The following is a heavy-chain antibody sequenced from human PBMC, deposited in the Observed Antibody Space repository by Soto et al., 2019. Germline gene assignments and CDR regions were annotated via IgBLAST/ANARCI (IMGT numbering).Heavy chain of an antibody. CDR1: GFTFSNYA. D-gene: IGHD5-12*01. CDR2: ISYDGSNK. J-gene: IGHJ4*02. Sequence: QVQLVESGGGVVQPGRSLRLSCAASGFTFSNYAMHWVRQAPGKGLEWVAVISYDGSNKYYADSVKGRFTISRDNSKNTLYLQMNSLRAEDTAVYYCARDRRDGYKPFDYWGQGTLVTVSS. V-gene: IGHV3-30-3*01. CDR3: ARDRRDGYKPFDY.